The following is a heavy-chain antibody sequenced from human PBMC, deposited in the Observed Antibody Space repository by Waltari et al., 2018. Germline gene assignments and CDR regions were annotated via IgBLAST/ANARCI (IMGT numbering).Heavy chain of an antibody. J-gene: IGHJ4*02. CDR2: ISGDANIT. CDR1: GFTFHPNW. V-gene: IGHV3-74*01. D-gene: IGHD2-8*01. CDR3: TRETKADRCFGD. Sequence: VQLVESGGGLIQPGGSLRLSCAGPGFTFHPNWMHWVRQAPGKGLVLISRISGDANITTYADSVKGRFTISRDNAKNTLYLQMDSLSVDDTAVYYCTRETKADRCFGDWGPGTLVTVSS.